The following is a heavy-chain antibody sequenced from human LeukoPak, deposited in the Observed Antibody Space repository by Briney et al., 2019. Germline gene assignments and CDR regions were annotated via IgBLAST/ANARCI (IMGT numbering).Heavy chain of an antibody. CDR2: INGPASNI. Sequence: TGGSLRLSCAASGFTFSLNEMNWVRQAPGKGLEWVSYINGPASNIFYADSVKGRFTISRDNAKNSLYLQMNSLRVEDTAVYYFATTLSGWSPPQTSYYSYYMDVWGKGTTVTISS. CDR1: GFTFSLNE. CDR3: ATTLSGWSPPQTSYYSYYMDV. D-gene: IGHD6-19*01. J-gene: IGHJ6*03. V-gene: IGHV3-48*03.